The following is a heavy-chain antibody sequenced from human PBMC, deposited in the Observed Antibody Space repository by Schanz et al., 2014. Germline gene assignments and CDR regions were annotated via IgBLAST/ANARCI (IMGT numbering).Heavy chain of an antibody. D-gene: IGHD3-10*01. Sequence: QVQLVESGGGVVQPGGSLRLSCAASGFIFSNYGMHWVRQGPGKGLEWLAFIRYDGSDKYYVDSVKGRFTISRDNSRNTPYLHMRSMRVEDTAVYYCAKDKGEFIDYWGQGTLVTVSS. J-gene: IGHJ4*02. CDR2: IRYDGSDK. CDR3: AKDKGEFIDY. CDR1: GFIFSNYG. V-gene: IGHV3-30*02.